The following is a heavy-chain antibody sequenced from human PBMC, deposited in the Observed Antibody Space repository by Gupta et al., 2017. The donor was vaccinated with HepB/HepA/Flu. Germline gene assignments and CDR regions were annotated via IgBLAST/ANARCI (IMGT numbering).Heavy chain of an antibody. CDR1: GFTFSSYG. V-gene: IGHV3-33*01. D-gene: IGHD6-13*01. CDR2: IWYDGSNK. J-gene: IGHJ4*02. Sequence: QVQLVESGGGVVQPGRSLRLSCAASGFTFSSYGMHWVRQAPGKGLEWVAVIWYDGSNKYYADSVKGRFTISRDNSKNTLYLQMNSLRAEDTAVYYCARGSQQQLVYSPFDYWGQGTLVTVSS. CDR3: ARGSQQQLVYSPFDY.